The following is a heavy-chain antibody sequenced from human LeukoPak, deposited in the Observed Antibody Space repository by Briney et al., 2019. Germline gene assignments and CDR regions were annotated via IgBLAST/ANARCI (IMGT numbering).Heavy chain of an antibody. CDR1: GFTFSHYG. J-gene: IGHJ4*02. V-gene: IGHV3-33*05. Sequence: GGSLRLSCAASGFTFSHYGMHWVRQAPGKGLEWVAVVSFDSNNIYYADSVKGRFTISRDNAKNSLYLQMNSLRDEDTAVYYCARDLSGSYCYWGQGTLVTVSS. CDR2: VSFDSNNI. D-gene: IGHD1-26*01. CDR3: ARDLSGSYCY.